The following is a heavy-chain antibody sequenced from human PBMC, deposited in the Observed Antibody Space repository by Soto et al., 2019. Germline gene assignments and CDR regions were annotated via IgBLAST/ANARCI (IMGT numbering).Heavy chain of an antibody. D-gene: IGHD3-22*01. V-gene: IGHV4-38-2*01. CDR3: ARISTHEYDISDYYSPTYYFDS. CDR1: GYSISSGYY. CDR2: MYHSGRS. Sequence: SETLSLTCDVSGYSISSGYYWGRIRQPPGKGLEWIGSMYHSGRSQYAPSLKSRVTISVDTSRNQFSLRLTSVTAADTAVYYCARISTHEYDISDYYSPTYYFDSWSQGSLVTVSS. J-gene: IGHJ4*02.